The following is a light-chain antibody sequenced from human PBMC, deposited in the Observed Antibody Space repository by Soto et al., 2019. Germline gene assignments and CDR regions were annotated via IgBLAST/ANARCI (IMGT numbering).Light chain of an antibody. CDR2: EVT. V-gene: IGLV2-14*01. CDR3: SSYTTSDTWV. Sequence: ALTQPASVSGSPGQSITISCTGTSSDIGAYNHVSWYQQYPGKAPTLMIYEVTNRPSGVSSRFSGSKSGNTASLTISGLQAEDEGDYYCSSYTTSDTWVFGGGTKGTVL. J-gene: IGLJ3*02. CDR1: SSDIGAYNH.